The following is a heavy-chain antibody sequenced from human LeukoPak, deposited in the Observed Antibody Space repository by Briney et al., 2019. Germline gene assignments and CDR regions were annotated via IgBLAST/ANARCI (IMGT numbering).Heavy chain of an antibody. CDR1: GGSISSGSYY. D-gene: IGHD2/OR15-2a*01. CDR2: IYTSGST. V-gene: IGHV4-61*02. CDR3: ARQWDSTTVGFDY. J-gene: IGHJ4*02. Sequence: SETLSLTCTVSGGSISSGSYYWSWIRQPAGKGLEWIGRIYTSGSTNYNPSLKSRVTISVDTSKNQFSLKLSSVTAADTAVYYCARQWDSTTVGFDYWGQGTLVTVSS.